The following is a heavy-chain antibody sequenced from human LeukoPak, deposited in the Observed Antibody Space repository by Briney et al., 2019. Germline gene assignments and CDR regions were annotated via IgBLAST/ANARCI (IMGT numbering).Heavy chain of an antibody. D-gene: IGHD5-24*01. Sequence: GGSLRLSCAASGFPLSRSAMSWVRQAPGKGLEWVSNISGSGSGGSTYYADSVKGRFAISRDNSKNTLYLQMNSLRAEDTAVYYCAKSGYNRFDYWGQGTLVTVSS. J-gene: IGHJ4*02. CDR3: AKSGYNRFDY. V-gene: IGHV3-23*01. CDR1: GFPLSRSA. CDR2: ISGSGSGGST.